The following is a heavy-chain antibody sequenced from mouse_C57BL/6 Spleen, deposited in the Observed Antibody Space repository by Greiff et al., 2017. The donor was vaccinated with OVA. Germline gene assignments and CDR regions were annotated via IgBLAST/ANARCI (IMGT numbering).Heavy chain of an antibody. CDR1: GYTFTSYW. CDR2: IDPSDSYT. CDR3: ARGRYDGYSDY. V-gene: IGHV1-59*01. Sequence: VQLQQPGAELVRPGTSVKLSCKASGYTFTSYWMHWVKQRPGQGLEWIGVIDPSDSYTNYNQKFKGKATLTVDTSSSTAYMQLSSLTSEDSAVYYCARGRYDGYSDYWGQGTTLTVSS. J-gene: IGHJ2*01. D-gene: IGHD2-3*01.